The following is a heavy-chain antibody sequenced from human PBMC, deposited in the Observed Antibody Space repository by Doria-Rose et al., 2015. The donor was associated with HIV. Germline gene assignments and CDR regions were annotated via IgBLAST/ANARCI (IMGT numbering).Heavy chain of an antibody. CDR3: ARIKSSRWYHKYYFDF. Sequence: QVTLKESSPVLVKPTETLTLTCTVSGVSLSSPGMGVSWIRQPPGKALEWLANMFLDDERSYTTSLKSRLAISRGTSKSQVVLTMTDMDPVDTATYYCARIKSSRWYHKYYFDFWGQGTLVIVS. D-gene: IGHD6-13*01. CDR1: GVSLSSPGMG. V-gene: IGHV2-26*01. CDR2: MFLDDER. J-gene: IGHJ4*02.